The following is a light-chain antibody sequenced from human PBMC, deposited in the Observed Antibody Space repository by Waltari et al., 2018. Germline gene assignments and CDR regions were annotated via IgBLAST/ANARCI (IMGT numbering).Light chain of an antibody. CDR1: QDIGNA. CDR2: GAS. Sequence: AIQMTQSPSSLSASVGDRVTLVCRASQDIGNALGWYQQKSGKAPKLLIYGASSLQSGVPSRFCGSGSGTEFTLTISSLQPEDFATYYCLQDETYPLTFGGGTKVDIK. CDR3: LQDETYPLT. V-gene: IGKV1-6*01. J-gene: IGKJ4*01.